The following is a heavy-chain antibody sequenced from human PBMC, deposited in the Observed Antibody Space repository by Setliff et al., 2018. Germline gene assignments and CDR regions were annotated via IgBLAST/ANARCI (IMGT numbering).Heavy chain of an antibody. CDR2: IGGRGIST. CDR3: ASAGHSGSWFPFDAFHI. J-gene: IGHJ3*02. D-gene: IGHD6-13*01. V-gene: IGHV3-23*01. Sequence: GSLRLSCAASGFTFGDFAMTWVRQAPGKGLEWVSGIGGRGISTYYADSVKGRFTISRDNAKNSLYLQMNSLRAEDTAVYYCASAGHSGSWFPFDAFHIWGQGTMVTVSS. CDR1: GFTFGDFA.